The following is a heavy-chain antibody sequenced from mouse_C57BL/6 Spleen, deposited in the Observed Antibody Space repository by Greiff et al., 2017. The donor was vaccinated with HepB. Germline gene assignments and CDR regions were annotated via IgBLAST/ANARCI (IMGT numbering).Heavy chain of an antibody. J-gene: IGHJ3*01. V-gene: IGHV1-26*01. CDR3: AREGVVTTVVATPFAY. D-gene: IGHD1-1*01. CDR2: INPNNGGT. CDR1: GYTFTDYY. Sequence: VQLQQSGPELVKPGASVKISCKASGYTFTDYYMNWVKQSHGKSLEWIGDINPNNGGTSYNQKFKGKATLTVDKSSSTAYMELRSLTSEDSAVYYCAREGVVTTVVATPFAYWGQGTLVTVSA.